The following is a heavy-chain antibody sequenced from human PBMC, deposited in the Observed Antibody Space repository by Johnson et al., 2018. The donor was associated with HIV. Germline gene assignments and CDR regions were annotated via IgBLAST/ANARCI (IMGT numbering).Heavy chain of an antibody. V-gene: IGHV3-7*01. CDR2: ITQAGREQ. Sequence: VQLVESGGGLVQPGGSLRLSCAASGFTFSSYWMSWVRQAPGKGLEWVANITQAGREQYYVDSVTGRFTISSDNAKNSLYLQMNSLRAEDTAVYYCAREGIGGGAFDIWGQGTMVTVSS. CDR1: GFTFSSYW. CDR3: AREGIGGGAFDI. J-gene: IGHJ3*02.